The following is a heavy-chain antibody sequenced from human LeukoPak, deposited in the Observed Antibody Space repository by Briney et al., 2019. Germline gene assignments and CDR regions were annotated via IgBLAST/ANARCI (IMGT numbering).Heavy chain of an antibody. CDR3: AKRIPSKRYYYYGMDV. CDR2: ISDNGGDT. D-gene: IGHD2-15*01. Sequence: PGGSLRLSCAASGFAISTYWMSWVRQAPEKGLEWVSTISDNGGDTYYADSVKGRFTIFRDNSKNTLSLQMNSLRAEDTAIYYCAKRIPSKRYYYYGMDVWGQGTTVTVSS. CDR1: GFAISTYW. V-gene: IGHV3-23*01. J-gene: IGHJ6*02.